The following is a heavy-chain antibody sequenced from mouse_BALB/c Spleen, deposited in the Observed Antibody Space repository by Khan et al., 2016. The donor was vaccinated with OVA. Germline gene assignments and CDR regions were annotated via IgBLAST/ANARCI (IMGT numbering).Heavy chain of an antibody. D-gene: IGHD2-3*01. CDR2: IDPENGNT. V-gene: IGHV14-1*02. CDR3: TRDGYSPWFAY. J-gene: IGHJ3*01. CDR1: GFNIKDYY. Sequence: VRLQQSGAELVRPGALVKLSCKASGFNIKDYYIHWVKQRPEQGLEWIGGIDPENGNTIYDPKFQGKASITADTSSNTAYLQLSSLTSEDTAVDYCTRDGYSPWFAYWGQGTLVTVSA.